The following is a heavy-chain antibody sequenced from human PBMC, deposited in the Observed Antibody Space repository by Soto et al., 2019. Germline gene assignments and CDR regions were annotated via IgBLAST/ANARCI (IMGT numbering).Heavy chain of an antibody. CDR2: INHSGST. CDR3: ARGGNYDSGVYFIDY. CDR1: GGSFSGYY. V-gene: IGHV4-34*01. D-gene: IGHD3-22*01. Sequence: TSETLSLTCAVYGGSFSGYYWSWIRQPPGKGLEWIGEINHSGSTNYNPSLKSRVTISVDTSKNQFSLKLSSVTAADTAVYYCARGGNYDSGVYFIDYWGQGPLVTVSS. J-gene: IGHJ4*02.